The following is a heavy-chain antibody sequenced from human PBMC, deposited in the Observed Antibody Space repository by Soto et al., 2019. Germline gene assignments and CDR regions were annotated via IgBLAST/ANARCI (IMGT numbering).Heavy chain of an antibody. CDR2: ISGSGGST. CDR3: GLVEMVTTIDY. D-gene: IGHD5-18*01. CDR1: GFTFSSYA. Sequence: EVQLLESGGGLVQPGGSLRLSCAASGFTFSSYAMSWVRQAPGKGLEWVSAISGSGGSTYYAYSVKCRFTISRDNSKNTRYLQMNSLRAEDTAVYYCGLVEMVTTIDYWGQGTLVTVSS. J-gene: IGHJ4*02. V-gene: IGHV3-23*01.